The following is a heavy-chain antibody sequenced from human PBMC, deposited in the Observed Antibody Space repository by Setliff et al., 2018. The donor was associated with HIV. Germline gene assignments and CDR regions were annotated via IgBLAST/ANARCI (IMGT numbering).Heavy chain of an antibody. V-gene: IGHV4-4*09. J-gene: IGHJ4*02. CDR2: IYTSGST. D-gene: IGHD3-22*01. CDR3: ARGLSFYDPGGFDY. CDR1: GGSISSYY. Sequence: TLSLTCTVSGGSISSYYWSWIRQPPGKGLEWIGYIYTSGSTNYNPSLKSRVTISVDTSKNQFSLKLSSVTAADTAVYYCARGLSFYDPGGFDYWGQGTRVTVS.